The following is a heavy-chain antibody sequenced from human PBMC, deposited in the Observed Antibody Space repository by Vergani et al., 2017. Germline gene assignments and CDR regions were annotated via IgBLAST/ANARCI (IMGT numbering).Heavy chain of an antibody. J-gene: IGHJ4*02. CDR2: IDPSDSYT. D-gene: IGHD6-13*01. CDR3: ARHLTSTGYRPGYDY. V-gene: IGHV5-10-1*01. Sequence: EVQLLESGGALVQPGGSLRFSCAASGYSFTSYWISWVRQMPGKGLEWMGRIDPSDSYTNYSPSFPGHVTISADKSISTAYLQWSSLKASDTAMYYCARHLTSTGYRPGYDYWGQGTLVTVSS. CDR1: GYSFTSYW.